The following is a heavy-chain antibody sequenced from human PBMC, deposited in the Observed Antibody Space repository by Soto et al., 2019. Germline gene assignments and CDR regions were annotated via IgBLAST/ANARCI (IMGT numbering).Heavy chain of an antibody. CDR1: GFTLSSYG. J-gene: IGHJ6*02. D-gene: IGHD3-10*01. Sequence: SLRLSCAASGFTLSSYGMHWVRQAPGKGLEWVAVISYDGSNKYYADSVKGRFTISRDNSKNTLYLQMNSLRAEDTAVYYCAKGGDYYGSGSYYSHYYYYYGMDVWGQGTTVTVSS. CDR2: ISYDGSNK. V-gene: IGHV3-30*18. CDR3: AKGGDYYGSGSYYSHYYYYYGMDV.